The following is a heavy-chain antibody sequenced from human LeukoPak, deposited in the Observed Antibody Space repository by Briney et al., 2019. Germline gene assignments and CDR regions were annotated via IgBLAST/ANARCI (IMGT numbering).Heavy chain of an antibody. V-gene: IGHV1-2*02. CDR2: MNPHSSGA. CDR1: GYRFTGYY. D-gene: IGHD2-8*02. Sequence: ASVTVSFKASGYRFTGYYVQWVRQAPGQGLEWMGWMNPHSSGASYAQKFQGRITMTRDSSINTAFMELRSLRSDDTAKYYCARSSTYWDPFDRWGQGTLVTVSS. J-gene: IGHJ5*02. CDR3: ARSSTYWDPFDR.